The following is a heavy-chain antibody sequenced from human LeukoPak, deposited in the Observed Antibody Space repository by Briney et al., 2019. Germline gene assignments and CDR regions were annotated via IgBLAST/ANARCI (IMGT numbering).Heavy chain of an antibody. CDR3: ARDGVVSGWFDP. J-gene: IGHJ5*02. CDR2: IFYSGST. Sequence: NTSETLSLTCTVSGGSISSSSYYWGWIRQPPGKGLEWIGNIFYSGSTYYNPSLKSRVTVSVDTSKNQFSLKLSSVTAADTAVYYCARDGVVSGWFDPWGQGTLVTVSS. D-gene: IGHD2-15*01. CDR1: GGSISSSSYY. V-gene: IGHV4-39*07.